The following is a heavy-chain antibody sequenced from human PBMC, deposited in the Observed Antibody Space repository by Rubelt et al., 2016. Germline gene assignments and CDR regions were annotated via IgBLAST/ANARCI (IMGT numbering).Heavy chain of an antibody. CDR3: ARDRAGGSFDY. J-gene: IGHJ4*02. D-gene: IGHD3-16*01. CDR2: ITSTSGTI. Sequence: VQQVESGGGVVQPGGSLRLSCAASGFTFSSYSMNWVRQAPGKGLEWLSFITSTSGTIYYADSVKGRFTISRDNAKNTLYLQLSSLRAEDTAVYYCARDRAGGSFDYWGQGTLVTVSS. V-gene: IGHV3-48*04. CDR1: GFTFSSYS.